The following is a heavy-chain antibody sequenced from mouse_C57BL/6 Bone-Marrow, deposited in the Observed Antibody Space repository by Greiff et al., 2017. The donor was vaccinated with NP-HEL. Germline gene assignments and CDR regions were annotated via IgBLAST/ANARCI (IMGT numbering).Heavy chain of an antibody. CDR1: GFNIKDDY. J-gene: IGHJ2*01. Sequence: EVQLQESGAELVRPGASVKLSCTASGFNIKDDYMHWVKQRPEQGLEWIGWIDPENGDTEYASKFQGKATITADTSSNTAYLQLSSLTSEDTAVYYCTQPDPDYWGQGTTLTVSS. CDR3: TQPDPDY. D-gene: IGHD6-1*01. V-gene: IGHV14-4*01. CDR2: IDPENGDT.